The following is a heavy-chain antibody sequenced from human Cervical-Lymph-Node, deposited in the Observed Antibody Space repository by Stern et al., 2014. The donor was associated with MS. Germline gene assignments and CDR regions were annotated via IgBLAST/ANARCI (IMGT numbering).Heavy chain of an antibody. CDR2: IYHTWSV. CDR1: GGSLRSYY. D-gene: IGHD2-15*01. CDR3: AREGEYCSGSRCYPFLDY. J-gene: IGHJ4*02. V-gene: IGHV4-59*01. Sequence: QVQLQESGPGLVKPSETLSLTCTVSGGSLRSYYWNWIRQAPGKGLEWLGFIYHTWSVNYNPSLSSRGAMSVDTAKNQFSLTVSSVTAADTAVYYCAREGEYCSGSRCYPFLDYWGQGTLVTVSS.